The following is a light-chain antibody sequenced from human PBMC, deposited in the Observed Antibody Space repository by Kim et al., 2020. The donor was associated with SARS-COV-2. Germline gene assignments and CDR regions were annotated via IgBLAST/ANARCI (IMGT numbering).Light chain of an antibody. Sequence: ATLSLSPGERATLSCRASQSVSSYLAWYQQKPGQAPRLLIYDASNRATGIPARFSGSGSGTDFTLTISSLEPEDFAVYYCQQLRAFGGGTKVDIK. CDR2: DAS. CDR1: QSVSSY. CDR3: QQLRA. J-gene: IGKJ4*01. V-gene: IGKV3-11*01.